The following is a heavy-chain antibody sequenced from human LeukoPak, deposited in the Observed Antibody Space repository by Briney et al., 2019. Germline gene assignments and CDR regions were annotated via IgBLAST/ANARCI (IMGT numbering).Heavy chain of an antibody. V-gene: IGHV4-34*01. CDR3: ARSRSRYYYDSSGYSYFDY. CDR2: INHSGST. D-gene: IGHD3-22*01. CDR1: GGSFSGYY. Sequence: SETLSLTCAVYGGSFSGYYWSWIRQPPGKGLEWIGEINHSGSTNYNPSLKSRVTISVDTSKNQFSLKLSSVTAADTAVYYCARSRSRYYYDSSGYSYFDYWGQGTLVTVSS. J-gene: IGHJ4*02.